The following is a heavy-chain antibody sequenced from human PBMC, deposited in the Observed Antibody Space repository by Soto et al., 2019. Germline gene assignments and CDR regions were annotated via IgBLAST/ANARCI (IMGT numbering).Heavy chain of an antibody. CDR1: GFTFSSYS. J-gene: IGHJ4*02. CDR3: ARDLFTLAYGDSAY. CDR2: ISSSSSTI. V-gene: IGHV3-48*01. Sequence: PGGSLRLSCAASGFTFSSYSMNWVRQAPGKGLEWVSYISSSSSTIYYADSVKGRFTISRDNAKNSLYLQMNSLRAEDTAVYYCARDLFTLAYGDSAYWGQGTLVTVSS. D-gene: IGHD4-17*01.